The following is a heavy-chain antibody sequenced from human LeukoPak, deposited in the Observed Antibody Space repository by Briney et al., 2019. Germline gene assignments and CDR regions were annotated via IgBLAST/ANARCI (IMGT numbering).Heavy chain of an antibody. CDR1: GFTFSSYA. CDR3: GRIGVAGKKDY. D-gene: IGHD6-19*01. CDR2: ISYDGSNK. J-gene: IGHJ4*02. Sequence: GRSLRLSCAASGFTFSSYAMHWVRQAPGKGLEWVAVISYDGSNKYYADSVKGRFTVSRDNSKNTLYLQMNSLRAEDTAVYYWGRIGVAGKKDYWGQGTLVPVSS. V-gene: IGHV3-30*04.